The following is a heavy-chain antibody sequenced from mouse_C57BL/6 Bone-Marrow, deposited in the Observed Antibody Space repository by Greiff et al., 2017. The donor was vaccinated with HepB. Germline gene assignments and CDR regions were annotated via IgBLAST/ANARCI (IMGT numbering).Heavy chain of an antibody. J-gene: IGHJ1*03. CDR3: ARQGKGGYFDV. D-gene: IGHD1-3*01. CDR2: ISSGGSYT. CDR1: GFTFSSYG. V-gene: IGHV5-6*01. Sequence: EVQGVESGGDLVKPGGSLKLSCAASGFTFSSYGMSWVRQTPDKRLEWVATISSGGSYTYYPDSVKGRFTISRDNAKNTLYLQMSSLKSEDTAMYYCARQGKGGYFDVWGTGTTVTVSS.